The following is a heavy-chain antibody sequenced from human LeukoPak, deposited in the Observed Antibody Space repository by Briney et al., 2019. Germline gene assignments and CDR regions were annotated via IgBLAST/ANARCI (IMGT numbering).Heavy chain of an antibody. CDR2: ISGSGGST. J-gene: IGHJ4*02. Sequence: PGGSLRLSCAASGFTVSSNYMSWVRQAPGKGLEWVSAISGSGGSTYYADSVKGRFTISRDNSKNTLYLQMNSLRAEDTAVYYCAKPQGGESTVTTIGYWGQGTLVTVSS. V-gene: IGHV3-23*01. CDR3: AKPQGGESTVTTIGY. D-gene: IGHD4-17*01. CDR1: GFTVSSNY.